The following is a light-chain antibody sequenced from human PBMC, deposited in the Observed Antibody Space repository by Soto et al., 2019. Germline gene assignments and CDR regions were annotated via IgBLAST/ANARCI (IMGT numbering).Light chain of an antibody. Sequence: QSALTQPASVSGSPGQSITISCSGTTSDVGRYNLVSWYQHHPGKAPKLLIYEGSKRPSGVSNRFSGSKSGNTASLTISGLQAEDEADYYCCSYAGSSTVVFGGGTKVTLL. CDR3: CSYAGSSTVV. J-gene: IGLJ3*02. CDR1: TSDVGRYNL. V-gene: IGLV2-23*01. CDR2: EGS.